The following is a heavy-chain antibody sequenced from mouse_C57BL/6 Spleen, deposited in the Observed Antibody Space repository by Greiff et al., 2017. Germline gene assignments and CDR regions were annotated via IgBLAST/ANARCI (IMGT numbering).Heavy chain of an antibody. CDR1: GFTFSDYG. CDR3: ARGNYAVYFDY. CDR2: ISSGSSTI. J-gene: IGHJ2*01. Sequence: EVKLMESGGGLVKPGGSLKLSCAASGFTFSDYGMHWVRQAPEKGLEWVAYISSGSSTIYYADTVKGRFTISRYNAKNTLFLQMTSLRSEDTAMYYCARGNYAVYFDYWGQGTTLTVSS. V-gene: IGHV5-17*01. D-gene: IGHD2-1*01.